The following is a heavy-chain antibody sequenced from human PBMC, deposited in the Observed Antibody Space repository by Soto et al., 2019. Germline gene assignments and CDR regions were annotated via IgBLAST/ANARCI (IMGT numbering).Heavy chain of an antibody. V-gene: IGHV1-69*02. J-gene: IGHJ3*02. CDR1: GGTFSSYT. CDR3: AVDQGGITFGGVIASTHSDI. D-gene: IGHD3-16*02. Sequence: QVQLVQSGAEVKKPGSSVKVSCKASGGTFSSYTISWVRQAPGQGLEWMGRIIPILGIANYAQKFQGRVTITADKATSTAYMELSSLRSEDTAVYYCAVDQGGITFGGVIASTHSDIWGQGTMVTVSS. CDR2: IIPILGIA.